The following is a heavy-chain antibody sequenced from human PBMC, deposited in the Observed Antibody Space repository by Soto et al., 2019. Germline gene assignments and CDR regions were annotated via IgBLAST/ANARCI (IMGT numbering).Heavy chain of an antibody. CDR3: AKDLDSSGLGNWFGP. V-gene: IGHV3-23*01. CDR2: ISGSGGST. CDR1: GFTFSSYA. D-gene: IGHD6-19*01. J-gene: IGHJ5*02. Sequence: GGSLRLSCAASGFTFSSYAMSWVRQAPGKGLEWVSAISGSGGSTYYADSVKGRFTISRDNSKNTLYLQMNSLRAEDTAVYYWAKDLDSSGLGNWFGPLGQGTLVTVS.